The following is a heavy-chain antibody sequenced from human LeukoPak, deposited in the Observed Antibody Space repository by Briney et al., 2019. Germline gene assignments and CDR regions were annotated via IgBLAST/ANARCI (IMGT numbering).Heavy chain of an antibody. CDR3: ARVGRGSGTYQSYYFDY. Sequence: SETLSLTCTVSGGSISSYYWSWIRQPPGKGLEWIGDIYYSGSTNYNPSLRSRATISLDTSKTQFSLKLTSVTAADTAVYYCARVGRGSGTYQSYYFDYWGQGTLVTVSS. CDR2: IYYSGST. V-gene: IGHV4-59*01. CDR1: GGSISSYY. J-gene: IGHJ4*02. D-gene: IGHD3-10*01.